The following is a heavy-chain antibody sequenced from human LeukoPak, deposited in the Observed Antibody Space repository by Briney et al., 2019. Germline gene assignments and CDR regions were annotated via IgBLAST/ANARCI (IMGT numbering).Heavy chain of an antibody. Sequence: GGSLRLSCGASGFTFSSYGMHWVRQAPGKGLEWVAVISYDGSNKYYADSVKGRFTISRDNSKNTLYLQMNSLRAEDTAVYYCAKDPGVGEPPRYWGQGTLVTVSS. D-gene: IGHD3-10*01. V-gene: IGHV3-30*18. J-gene: IGHJ4*02. CDR3: AKDPGVGEPPRY. CDR2: ISYDGSNK. CDR1: GFTFSSYG.